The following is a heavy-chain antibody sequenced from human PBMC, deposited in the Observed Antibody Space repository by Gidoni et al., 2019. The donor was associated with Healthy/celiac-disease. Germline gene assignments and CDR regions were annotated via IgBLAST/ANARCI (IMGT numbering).Heavy chain of an antibody. V-gene: IGHV3-9*01. CDR1: GFTFDDYA. CDR3: AKVGIGYYDFWSGTSSQIFDY. Sequence: EVQLVESGGGLVQPGRSLRLSCAASGFTFDDYALTWVRQAPGKGLEWVSGISWNSGSIGYADSVKGRFTISRDNAKNSLYLQMNSLRAEDTALYYCAKVGIGYYDFWSGTSSQIFDYWGQGTLVTVSS. CDR2: ISWNSGSI. D-gene: IGHD3-3*01. J-gene: IGHJ4*02.